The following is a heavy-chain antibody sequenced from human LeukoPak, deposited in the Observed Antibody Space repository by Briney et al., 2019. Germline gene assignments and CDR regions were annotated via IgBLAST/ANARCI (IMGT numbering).Heavy chain of an antibody. Sequence: GGSLRLSCAASGFTFSSYAMYWVRQAPSKGLEWVAVISYDGSNKFYADSVKGRFTISRDNSKNTLYLQMNSLKTEDTAVYYCTTDWGPNRYSSSLAVMLGADYWGQGTLVTVSS. CDR3: TTDWGPNRYSSSLAVMLGADY. CDR2: ISYDGSNK. CDR1: GFTFSSYA. J-gene: IGHJ4*02. D-gene: IGHD6-6*01. V-gene: IGHV3-30-3*01.